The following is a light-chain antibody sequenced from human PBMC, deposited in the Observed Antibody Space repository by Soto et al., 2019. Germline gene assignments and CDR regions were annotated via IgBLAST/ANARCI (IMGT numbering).Light chain of an antibody. Sequence: DIQMTQSPSSLSASVGDRVTITCRASQSIRIYLNWYQQKPGKAPKLLIYAASSLQSGVPSRFSGSGYGTDFNLTISSLQPEDFATYYWQQSYNTPALTFGGGTKVEIK. V-gene: IGKV1-39*01. CDR2: AAS. CDR3: QQSYNTPALT. J-gene: IGKJ4*01. CDR1: QSIRIY.